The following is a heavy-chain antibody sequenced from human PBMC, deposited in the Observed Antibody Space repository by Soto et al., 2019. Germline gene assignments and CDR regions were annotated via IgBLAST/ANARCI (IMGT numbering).Heavy chain of an antibody. V-gene: IGHV4-39*02. Sequence: LXLTCSVSGVSSTTSSYNWDWIRQPPGKGLEWIGTIYYDGSTSYNPSLKSQVTISVDTSKNHFALKVNSVTAADTAVYYCARFYGNAFDVWGRGTVVTVSS. J-gene: IGHJ3*01. CDR3: ARFYGNAFDV. D-gene: IGHD3-10*01. CDR1: GVSSTTSSYN. CDR2: IYYDGST.